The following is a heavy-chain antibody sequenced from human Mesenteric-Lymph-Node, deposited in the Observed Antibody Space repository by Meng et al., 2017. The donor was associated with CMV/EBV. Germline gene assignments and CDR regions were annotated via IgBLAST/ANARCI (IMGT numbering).Heavy chain of an antibody. CDR1: GASVSSDSYY. CDR3: ASPFSIFGVARDI. Sequence: GSLRLSCTVSGASVSSDSYYWSWIRQLPGKGLEWIGYLHYIGGTNYNPSLKSRVTISVDTSKNQFSLKLSSVTAADTAVYYCASPFSIFGVARDIWGQGTMVTVSS. CDR2: LHYIGGT. J-gene: IGHJ3*02. V-gene: IGHV4-61*01. D-gene: IGHD3-3*01.